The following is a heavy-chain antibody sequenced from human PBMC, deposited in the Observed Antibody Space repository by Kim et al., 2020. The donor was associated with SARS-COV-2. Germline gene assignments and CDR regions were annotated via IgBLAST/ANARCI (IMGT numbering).Heavy chain of an antibody. CDR3: ARDWNWGIDV. CDR1: GFTSTTYN. J-gene: IGHJ4*02. Sequence: GGSLRLSCAASGFTSTTYNMNWVRQAPGKGLEWISYISVTDAIYYADSVKGRFTISRDYDKNSLDLQMNSLSDEDTAVYYCARDWNWGIDVWGQGTLVTVSS. CDR2: ISVTDAI. V-gene: IGHV3-48*02. D-gene: IGHD7-27*01.